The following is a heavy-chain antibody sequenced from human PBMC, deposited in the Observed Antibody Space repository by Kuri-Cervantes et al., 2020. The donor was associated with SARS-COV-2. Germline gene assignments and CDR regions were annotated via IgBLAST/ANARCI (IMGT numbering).Heavy chain of an antibody. Sequence: SVKVSCKASGYTFTSYGISWVRQAPGQGLEWMGGIIPIFGTANYAQKFQGRVTITADESTSTAYMELSSLRSEDTAVYYCARGIQLWSHDYWGQGTLVTVSS. V-gene: IGHV1-69*13. J-gene: IGHJ4*02. D-gene: IGHD5-18*01. CDR2: IIPIFGTA. CDR3: ARGIQLWSHDY. CDR1: GYTFTSYG.